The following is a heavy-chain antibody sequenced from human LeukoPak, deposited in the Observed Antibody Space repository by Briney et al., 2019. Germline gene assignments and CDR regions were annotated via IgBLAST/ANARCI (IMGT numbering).Heavy chain of an antibody. CDR2: ISYDGGNK. CDR3: ARLAPGPNDY. J-gene: IGHJ4*02. D-gene: IGHD1-7*01. CDR1: GFTFWSYG. Sequence: GGSLRLSCAASGFTFWSYGMHWVRQAPGKGLEWVAVISYDGGNKYYADSVKGRFTISRDNSKNTLYLQMNSLRAEDTAVYYCARLAPGPNDYWGQGTLVTVSS. V-gene: IGHV3-30*03.